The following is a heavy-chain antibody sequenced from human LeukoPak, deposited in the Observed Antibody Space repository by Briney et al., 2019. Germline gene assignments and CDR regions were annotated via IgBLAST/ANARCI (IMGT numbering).Heavy chain of an antibody. V-gene: IGHV4-31*03. CDR3: ARTYDSSGYYFFDY. CDR1: GGSISGGGYY. CDR2: IYYSGST. D-gene: IGHD3-22*01. Sequence: SETLSLTCTVSGGSISGGGYYWSWIRQHPGKGLEWIGYIYYSGSTYYNPSLKSRVTISVDTSKNQFSLKLSSVTAADTAVYYCARTYDSSGYYFFDYWGQGTLVTVSS. J-gene: IGHJ4*02.